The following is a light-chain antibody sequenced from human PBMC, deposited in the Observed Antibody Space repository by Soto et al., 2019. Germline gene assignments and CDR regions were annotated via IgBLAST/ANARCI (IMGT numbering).Light chain of an antibody. J-gene: IGLJ2*01. V-gene: IGLV1-44*01. Sequence: QSVLTQTPSASGTPGQRVNISCSGSSSNIGSNNVNWYQQLPGTAPKLLIYSNNQRPSGVPDRFSGSKSGSSASLAISGLQSEDEADYYCEAWDDSRNGVVFGGGTKLTVL. CDR2: SNN. CDR1: SSNIGSNN. CDR3: EAWDDSRNGVV.